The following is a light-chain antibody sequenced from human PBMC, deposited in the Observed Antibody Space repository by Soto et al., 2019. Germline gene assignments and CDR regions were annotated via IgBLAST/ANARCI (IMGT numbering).Light chain of an antibody. CDR2: DAS. V-gene: IGKV1-5*01. J-gene: IGKJ1*01. CDR3: QQYNSYPWT. Sequence: IQMTQSPSTLFSSLGDRVTITWGASQSISSWLAWYQQKPGKAPKLLIYDASSLESGVPSRFSVSGSGTEFTLTISRLQTDDFATYYCQQYNSYPWTFCQGTKVDIK. CDR1: QSISSW.